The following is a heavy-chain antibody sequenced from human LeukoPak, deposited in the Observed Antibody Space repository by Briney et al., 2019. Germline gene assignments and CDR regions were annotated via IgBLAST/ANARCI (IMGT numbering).Heavy chain of an antibody. J-gene: IGHJ5*01. D-gene: IGHD3-10*01. V-gene: IGHV3-7*01. Sequence: GGSLRHSCAASGFTFSSYWMNWVRQAPGKGLEWVANIKRDGNEKNYVDSVRGRFSISRDNAKNSLYLQMDSLRAEDTAVYYCAKEGAYPIITYDSWGQGALVTVSS. CDR1: GFTFSSYW. CDR2: IKRDGNEK. CDR3: AKEGAYPIITYDS.